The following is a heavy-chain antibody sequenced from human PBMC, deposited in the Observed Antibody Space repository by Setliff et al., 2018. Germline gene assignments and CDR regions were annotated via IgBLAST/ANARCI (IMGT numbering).Heavy chain of an antibody. Sequence: LRLSCVASGFIISNYWMAWVRQAPGKGLEWVADIRQDGTNKYYVDSVKGRFTISRDNAKNSLYLHMNSLRAEDTALYYCAREVWNIYDNSWSGYSDHWGQGTLVTVSS. D-gene: IGHD3-3*01. CDR1: GFIISNYW. CDR2: IRQDGTNK. CDR3: AREVWNIYDNSWSGYSDH. J-gene: IGHJ4*02. V-gene: IGHV3-7*03.